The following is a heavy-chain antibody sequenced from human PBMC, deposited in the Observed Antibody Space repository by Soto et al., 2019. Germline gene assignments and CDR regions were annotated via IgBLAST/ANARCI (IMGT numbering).Heavy chain of an antibody. CDR3: ARREGRDYDFWSGSDAFDI. J-gene: IGHJ3*02. V-gene: IGHV3-48*02. CDR1: GFTFSSYS. D-gene: IGHD3-3*01. Sequence: VGSLRLSCAASGFTFSSYSMNWVRQAPGKGLEWVSYISSSSSTIYYADSVKGRFTISRDNAKNSLYLQMNSLRDEDTAVYYCARREGRDYDFWSGSDAFDIWGQGTMVTVSS. CDR2: ISSSSSTI.